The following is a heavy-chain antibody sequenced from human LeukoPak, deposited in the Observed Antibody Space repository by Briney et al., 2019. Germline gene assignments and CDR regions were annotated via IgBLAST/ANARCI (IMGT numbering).Heavy chain of an antibody. CDR3: ARDALWNRRRGVSHYGMDV. CDR1: GYTFSRNG. D-gene: IGHD5-18*01. J-gene: IGHJ6*02. V-gene: IGHV1-18*01. CDR2: INGYNGNK. Sequence: GASVNVSCKASGYTFSRNGFSWVRQAPGQRLEWMGWINGYNGNKNYAQKVQGRVTMTTDTSTSTDYMELRSVRSDDAAVYCCARDALWNRRRGVSHYGMDVWGQGTTVTVSS.